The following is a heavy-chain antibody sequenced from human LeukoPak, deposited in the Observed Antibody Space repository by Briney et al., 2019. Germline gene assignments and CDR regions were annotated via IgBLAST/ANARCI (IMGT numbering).Heavy chain of an antibody. Sequence: GGPLRLSCAASGFTFSSYWMSWVRQAPGKGLEWVANIKQDGSEKYYVDSVKGRFTISRDNAKNSLYLQMNSLRAEDTAVYYCARESSSSWYSFDYWGQGTLVTVSS. CDR3: ARESSSSWYSFDY. J-gene: IGHJ4*02. CDR2: IKQDGSEK. V-gene: IGHV3-7*01. CDR1: GFTFSSYW. D-gene: IGHD6-13*01.